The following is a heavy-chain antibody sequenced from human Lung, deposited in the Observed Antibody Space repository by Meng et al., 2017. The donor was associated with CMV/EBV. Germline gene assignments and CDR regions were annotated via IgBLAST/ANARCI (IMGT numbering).Heavy chain of an antibody. V-gene: IGHV1-8*01. J-gene: IGHJ6*01. D-gene: IGHD2-15*01. CDR3: ARTRIEVEPDVTKIKYYNYGMDV. Sequence: ASVKVSXKASGYTFTTYDINWVRQATGQGLEWMGWMNPNSGNTGYAQKFQGRVAMTRVTSISTAYMELSSLTSDDTAVYYCARTRIEVEPDVTKIKYYNYGMDVWGQGTTVTVSS. CDR1: GYTFTTYD. CDR2: MNPNSGNT.